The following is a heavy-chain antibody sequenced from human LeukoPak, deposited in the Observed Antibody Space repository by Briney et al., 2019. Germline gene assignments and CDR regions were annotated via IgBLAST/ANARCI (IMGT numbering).Heavy chain of an antibody. CDR3: AKLDCSSTSCYVFNEAGSFDY. CDR1: EFTFSNYA. Sequence: GGSLRLSCAASEFTFSNYAMSWVRQAPGKGLEWVSAISGSGGSTYYADSVKGRFTISRDNSKNTLYLQMNSLRAEDTAVYYCAKLDCSSTSCYVFNEAGSFDYWGQGTLVTVSS. D-gene: IGHD2-2*01. J-gene: IGHJ4*02. CDR2: ISGSGGST. V-gene: IGHV3-23*01.